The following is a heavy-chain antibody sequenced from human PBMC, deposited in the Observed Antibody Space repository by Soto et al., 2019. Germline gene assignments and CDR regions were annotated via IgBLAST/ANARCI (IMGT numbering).Heavy chain of an antibody. CDR1: GFSLTTSGVG. CDR2: IYWDDDK. CDR3: AHRVLRTVFGLVTATAIYFDF. V-gene: IGHV2-5*02. D-gene: IGHD3-3*01. J-gene: IGHJ4*02. Sequence: QITLNESGPTQVNPRQTLTLTCTFSGFSLTTSGVGVGWIRQSPGKAPERLALIYWDDDKRYSPSLKSRLTITKDTSKNQVVLTMAELDPADTATYYCAHRVLRTVFGLVTATAIYFDFWCQGTPVAVSS.